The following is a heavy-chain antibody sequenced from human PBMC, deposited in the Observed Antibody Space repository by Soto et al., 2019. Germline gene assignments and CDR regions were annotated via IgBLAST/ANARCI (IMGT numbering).Heavy chain of an antibody. J-gene: IGHJ4*02. CDR2: ISGTGDST. CDR1: GFTFSSYA. CDR3: ARDIDY. Sequence: GGSLRLSCAASGFTFSSYAMSWVRQAPGKGLEWVSAISGTGDSTYHADSVKGRFTMSRDDVKNTLFLQMNSLRVEDTAVYYCARDIDYCGQGTLVTVSS. V-gene: IGHV3-23*01.